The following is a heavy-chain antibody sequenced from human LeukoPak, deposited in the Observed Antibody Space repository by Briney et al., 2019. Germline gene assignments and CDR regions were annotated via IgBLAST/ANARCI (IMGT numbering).Heavy chain of an antibody. D-gene: IGHD5-12*01. CDR1: GGSFSGYY. Sequence: PSETLSLTCAVSGGSFSGYYWGWIRQPPGKGLEWIGEINHSGSTNYNPSLKSRVTISVDTSTNQFSLKLSSVPAADTAVYYCARGSRYSGYDSLLAPSYYYYMDVWGKGTTVTVSS. J-gene: IGHJ6*03. CDR3: ARGSRYSGYDSLLAPSYYYYMDV. CDR2: INHSGST. V-gene: IGHV4-34*01.